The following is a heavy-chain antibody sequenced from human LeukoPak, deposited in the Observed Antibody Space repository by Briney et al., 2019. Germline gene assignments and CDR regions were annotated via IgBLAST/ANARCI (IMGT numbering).Heavy chain of an antibody. Sequence: ASVKVSCKASGYTFTRYDINWVRQATGQGLEWMGWMNPNSGNTGYAQKFQGRVTMTRNTSISTAYMELSSLRSEDTAVYYCARGINWGASRHMDVWGKGTTVTVSS. D-gene: IGHD7-27*01. V-gene: IGHV1-8*01. J-gene: IGHJ6*03. CDR2: MNPNSGNT. CDR1: GYTFTRYD. CDR3: ARGINWGASRHMDV.